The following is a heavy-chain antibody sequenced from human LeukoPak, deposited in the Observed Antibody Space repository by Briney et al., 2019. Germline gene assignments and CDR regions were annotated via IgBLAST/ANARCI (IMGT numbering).Heavy chain of an antibody. CDR2: ISGSGGST. V-gene: IGHV3-23*01. J-gene: IGHJ5*02. CDR1: GFTFSSYA. CDR3: AKGRYCTNGVCPSPLDNWFDP. Sequence: PGGSLRLSCAASGFTFSSYAMSWVRQAPGKGLEWVSAISGSGGSTYYADSVKGRFTISRDNSKNTLYLQMNSLRAEDTAVYYCAKGRYCTNGVCPSPLDNWFDPWGQGTLVTVSS. D-gene: IGHD2-8*01.